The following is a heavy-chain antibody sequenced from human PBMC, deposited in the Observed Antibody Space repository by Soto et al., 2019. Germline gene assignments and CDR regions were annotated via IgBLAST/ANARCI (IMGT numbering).Heavy chain of an antibody. CDR1: GYAFTTYY. Sequence: ASVKVSFKASGYAFTTYYMYWLRQAPGQGLEWMGIINPSGGSTSFAQKFQGRVTMTRDTSTSTVYMELISLTSEDTAVYYCARDVGMASRPYLDYWGQGTLVTVSS. V-gene: IGHV1-46*01. D-gene: IGHD6-6*01. CDR3: ARDVGMASRPYLDY. CDR2: INPSGGST. J-gene: IGHJ4*02.